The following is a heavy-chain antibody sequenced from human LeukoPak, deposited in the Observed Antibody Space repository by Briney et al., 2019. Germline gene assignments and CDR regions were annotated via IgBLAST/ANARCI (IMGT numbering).Heavy chain of an antibody. CDR3: ARHGDTARVTPVDYFDY. V-gene: IGHV4-59*08. Sequence: PSETLSLTCTVSGGSISSYYWSWIRQPPGKGLEWIGYIYYSGSTNYNPSLKSRVTISVDTSKNQFSLKLSSVTAADTAVYYCARHGDTARVTPVDYFDYWGQGTLVTVSS. CDR1: GGSISSYY. J-gene: IGHJ4*02. D-gene: IGHD5-18*01. CDR2: IYYSGST.